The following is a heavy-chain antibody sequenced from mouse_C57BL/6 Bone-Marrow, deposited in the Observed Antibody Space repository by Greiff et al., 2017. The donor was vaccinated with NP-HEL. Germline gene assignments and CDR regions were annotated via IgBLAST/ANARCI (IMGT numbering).Heavy chain of an antibody. D-gene: IGHD1-1*01. Sequence: VQLQQSGAELVKPGASVKISCKASGYTFPDYYINWVKQRPGQGLEWIGKIGPGSGSTYYNEKFKGKATLTADKSSSTAYMQLSSLTSEDSAVYFCARRGPYYYGSSSYYFDYWGQGTTLTVSS. CDR3: ARRGPYYYGSSSYYFDY. CDR1: GYTFPDYY. V-gene: IGHV1-77*01. CDR2: IGPGSGST. J-gene: IGHJ2*01.